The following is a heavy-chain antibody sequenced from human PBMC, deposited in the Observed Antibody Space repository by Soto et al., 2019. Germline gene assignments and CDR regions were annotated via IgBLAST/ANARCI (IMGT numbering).Heavy chain of an antibody. D-gene: IGHD3-16*01. V-gene: IGHV1-58*01. CDR3: ARDDADVYPGGRNDAFDI. J-gene: IGHJ3*02. CDR2: IVVGSGNT. CDR1: GFTFTSSA. Sequence: SVKVSCKASGFTFTSSAVQWVRQARGQRLEWIGWIVVGSGNTNYAQKFQERVTITRDMSTSTAYMELSSLRSEDTAVYYCARDDADVYPGGRNDAFDIWGQGTMVTVSS.